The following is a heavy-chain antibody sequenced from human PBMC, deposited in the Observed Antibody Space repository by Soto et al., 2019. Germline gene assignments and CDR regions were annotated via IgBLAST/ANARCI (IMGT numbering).Heavy chain of an antibody. Sequence: HPGGSLRLSCAASGFTFSSYGMHWVRQAPGKGLEWVAVISYDGSNKYYADSVKGRFTISRDNSKNTLYLQMNSLRAEDTAVYYCAKAGGNSGYEFLDYWGQGTLVTVSS. V-gene: IGHV3-30*18. CDR3: AKAGGNSGYEFLDY. CDR2: ISYDGSNK. D-gene: IGHD5-12*01. J-gene: IGHJ4*02. CDR1: GFTFSSYG.